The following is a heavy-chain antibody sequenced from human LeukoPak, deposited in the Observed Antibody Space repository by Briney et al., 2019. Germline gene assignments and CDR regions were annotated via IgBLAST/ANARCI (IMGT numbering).Heavy chain of an antibody. CDR2: IYYSGST. D-gene: IGHD5-12*01. CDR1: GGSISSYY. J-gene: IGHJ6*03. V-gene: IGHV4-59*01. CDR3: AREGRWLRNYYYYYMDV. Sequence: PSETLSLTCTVSGGSISSYYWSWIRQPPGKGLEWIGYIYYSGSTNYNPSLKSRVTISVDTSKNQFSLKLSSVTAADTAVYYCAREGRWLRNYYYYYMDVWGKGTTVTISS.